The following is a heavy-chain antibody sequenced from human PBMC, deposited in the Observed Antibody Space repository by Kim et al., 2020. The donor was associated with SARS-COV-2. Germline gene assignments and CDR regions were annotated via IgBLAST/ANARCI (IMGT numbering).Heavy chain of an antibody. CDR1: AFTFTKYW. V-gene: IGHV3-7*01. J-gene: IGHJ5*02. CDR3: ARKNFYYDSGRLGWFDP. D-gene: IGHD3-22*01. Sequence: GGSLRLSCAASAFTFTKYWMSWVRQAPGKGLEWVANINQDGSERDYVDSVKGRFSISRDNAKNSVYLQMNTLRAEDTAVYFCARKNFYYDSGRLGWFDPLGQGTLVTVSS. CDR2: INQDGSER.